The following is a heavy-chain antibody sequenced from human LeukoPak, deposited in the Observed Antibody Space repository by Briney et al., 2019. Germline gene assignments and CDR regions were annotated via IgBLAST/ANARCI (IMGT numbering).Heavy chain of an antibody. D-gene: IGHD6-13*01. CDR3: ARDPAAGRPMNWFDP. CDR2: IKQDGSEK. CDR1: GFTFSSYW. Sequence: GGSLRLSCAASGFTFSSYWMSWVRQAPGKGLEWVANIKQDGSEKYYVDSVKGRFTISRDNAKNSLYLQMNSLRAEDTAVYYCARDPAAGRPMNWFDPWGQGTLVTVSS. J-gene: IGHJ5*02. V-gene: IGHV3-7*01.